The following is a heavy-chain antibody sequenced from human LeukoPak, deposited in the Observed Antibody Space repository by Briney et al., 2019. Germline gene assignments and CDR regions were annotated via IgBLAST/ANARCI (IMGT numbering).Heavy chain of an antibody. V-gene: IGHV4-4*07. CDR2: IYTSGST. CDR3: ARVSMSGDYQTPHYFDY. Sequence: SETLSLTCTVSGGSISSYYWSWIRQPAGKGLEWIGRIYTSGSTNYNPSLKSRVTMSVDTSKNQFSLKLSSVTAADTAVYYCARVSMSGDYQTPHYFDYWGQGTLVTVSS. D-gene: IGHD4-17*01. J-gene: IGHJ4*02. CDR1: GGSISSYY.